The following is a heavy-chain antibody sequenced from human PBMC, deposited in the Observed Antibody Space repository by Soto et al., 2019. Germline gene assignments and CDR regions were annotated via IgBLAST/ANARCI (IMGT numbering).Heavy chain of an antibody. V-gene: IGHV4-34*01. CDR1: GGSFSGYY. J-gene: IGHJ4*02. Sequence: QVQLQQWGAGLLKPSETLSLTCAVYGGSFSGYYWSWIRQPPGKGLEWIGEIIYSGSTNYNPSLKIRVTISIDSSKNQFSLTLGSVTDAHAVVYYCARGRYGGNSGLGHFDYWGQGTLVNVSS. CDR3: ARGRYGGNSGLGHFDY. CDR2: IIYSGST. D-gene: IGHD2-21*02.